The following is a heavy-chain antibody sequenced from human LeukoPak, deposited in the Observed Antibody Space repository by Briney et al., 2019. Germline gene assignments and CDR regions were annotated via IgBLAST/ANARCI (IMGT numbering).Heavy chain of an antibody. V-gene: IGHV3-33*01. CDR3: ASGRTNYPYFDY. CDR2: ILYDGSNQ. CDR1: GFTFSSYG. J-gene: IGHJ4*02. D-gene: IGHD1-7*01. Sequence: GGSLRLSCAASGFTFSSYGMHWVRQAPGKGLEWVAFILYDGSNQYYAASVEGRFTISRENSKKSLYPQMNSLRAEDTAVYYCASGRTNYPYFDYWGQGTLVTVPS.